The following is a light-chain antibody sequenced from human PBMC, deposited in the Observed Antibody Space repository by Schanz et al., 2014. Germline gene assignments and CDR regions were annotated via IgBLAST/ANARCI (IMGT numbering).Light chain of an antibody. V-gene: IGKV3-20*01. CDR1: QSVSSSY. Sequence: EIVLTQSPGTLSLSPGERATLSCRASQSVSSSYLAWYQQKPGQAPRLLIYGASSRATGIPDRFSGSGSGTDFTLTISSLESEDFGVYYCQQHGSTLTFGPGTKVDIK. CDR3: QQHGSTLT. J-gene: IGKJ3*01. CDR2: GAS.